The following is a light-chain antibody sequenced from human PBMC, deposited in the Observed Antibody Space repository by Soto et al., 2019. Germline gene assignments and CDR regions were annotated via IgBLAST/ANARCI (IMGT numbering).Light chain of an antibody. V-gene: IGLV2-23*02. Sequence: QAVVTQPASVSGSPGQSITISCTGTNSDVGNYNHVSWYQQHPGKAPKLMIYEVSERPSGVSNRFSGSKSGNTASLTISGLQAEDEADYYCCSFARSSTWIFGGGTKLTVL. CDR1: NSDVGNYNH. CDR2: EVS. CDR3: CSFARSSTWI. J-gene: IGLJ2*01.